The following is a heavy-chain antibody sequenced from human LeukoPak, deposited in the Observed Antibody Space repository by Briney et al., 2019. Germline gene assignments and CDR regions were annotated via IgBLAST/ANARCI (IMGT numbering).Heavy chain of an antibody. CDR1: GFSFDDYA. CDR3: AKDIRWRIVVVVAASHYYYMDV. Sequence: PWGSLSLSCAVSGFSFDDYAMPWIRQTPGKGLEWFSRISGAGGSTSDADSLTVRFTISRDNSKNSLYLQMNSLRTDDTALYYCAKDIRWRIVVVVAASHYYYMDVWGKETTVTVSS. J-gene: IGHJ6*03. V-gene: IGHV3-43*02. D-gene: IGHD2-15*01. CDR2: ISGAGGST.